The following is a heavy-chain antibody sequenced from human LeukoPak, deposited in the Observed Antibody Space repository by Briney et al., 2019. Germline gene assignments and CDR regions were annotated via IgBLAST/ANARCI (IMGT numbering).Heavy chain of an antibody. V-gene: IGHV3-11*01. CDR1: GFTFRNYA. Sequence: GGSLRLSCAASGFTFRNYAMNWFRQAPGKGLEWVSYSSYSGSIIYYADSVKGRFTISRDNAKNSLYLQMNSLRADDTAVYYCAREPSYGSGRVDYWGQGTLVTVSS. CDR2: SSYSGSII. D-gene: IGHD3-10*01. CDR3: AREPSYGSGRVDY. J-gene: IGHJ4*02.